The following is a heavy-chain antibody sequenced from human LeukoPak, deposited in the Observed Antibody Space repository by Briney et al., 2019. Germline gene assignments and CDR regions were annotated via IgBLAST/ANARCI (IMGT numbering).Heavy chain of an antibody. CDR1: GGSFSGYY. V-gene: IGHV4-34*01. D-gene: IGHD2-15*01. Sequence: SETLSLTCAVYGGSFSGYYWSWIRQPPGKGLEWIGEINHSGSTNYNPSLKSRVTISVDTSKNQFSLKLSSVTAADTAVYYCASVGYCSGGSCGLDYWGQGTLVTVSS. CDR3: ASVGYCSGGSCGLDY. CDR2: INHSGST. J-gene: IGHJ4*02.